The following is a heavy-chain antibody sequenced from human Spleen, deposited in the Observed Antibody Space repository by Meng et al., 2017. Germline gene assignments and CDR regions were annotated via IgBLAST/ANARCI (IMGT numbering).Heavy chain of an antibody. CDR3: AREYYYDSSGYINRRPSSKQNYYYYGMDV. J-gene: IGHJ6*02. V-gene: IGHV4-61*02. D-gene: IGHD3-22*01. CDR1: GGSISSGSYY. CDR2: IYTSGST. Sequence: LRLSCTVSGGSISSGSYYWSWIRQPAGKGLEWIGRIYTSGSTNYNPSLKSRVTISVDTSKNQFSLKLSSVTAADTAVYYCAREYYYDSSGYINRRPSSKQNYYYYGMDVWGQGTTVTVSS.